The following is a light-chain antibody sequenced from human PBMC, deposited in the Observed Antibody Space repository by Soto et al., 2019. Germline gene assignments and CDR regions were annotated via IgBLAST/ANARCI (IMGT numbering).Light chain of an antibody. CDR1: QSVGTY. Sequence: EIVLTQSPATLSLSPGERATLSCRASQSVGTYLAWYQQKPGQAPRLLIFDASSRATGIPARFSGSGSGTDFTLTISSLEPEDVAVYYCQQRSNWPPLTFGGGTKVEIK. CDR2: DAS. V-gene: IGKV3-11*01. J-gene: IGKJ4*01. CDR3: QQRSNWPPLT.